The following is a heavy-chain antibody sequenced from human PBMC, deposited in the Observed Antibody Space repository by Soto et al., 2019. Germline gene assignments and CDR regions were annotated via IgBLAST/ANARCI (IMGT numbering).Heavy chain of an antibody. CDR3: ARVDIAAAGGYYGMDV. J-gene: IGHJ6*02. D-gene: IGHD6-13*01. Sequence: PSETQSHPYTVDGGYFSDYYWRWISQTPGKGLEWIGEINHSGSTNYNPSLKSRVTISVDTSKNQFSLKLSSVTAADTAVYYCARVDIAAAGGYYGMDVWGQGTTV. CDR1: GGYFSDYY. V-gene: IGHV4-34*01. CDR2: INHSGST.